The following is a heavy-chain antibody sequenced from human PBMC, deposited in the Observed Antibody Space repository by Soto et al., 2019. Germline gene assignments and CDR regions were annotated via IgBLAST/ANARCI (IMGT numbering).Heavy chain of an antibody. Sequence: GSLRLSFAASGFTFSSYAMHWVRQAPGKGLEWVAVISYDGSNKYYADSVKGRFTISRDNSKNTLYLQMNSLRAEDTAVYYCARAWELLPDYWGQGTLVTVSS. D-gene: IGHD1-26*01. V-gene: IGHV3-30-3*01. J-gene: IGHJ4*02. CDR1: GFTFSSYA. CDR2: ISYDGSNK. CDR3: ARAWELLPDY.